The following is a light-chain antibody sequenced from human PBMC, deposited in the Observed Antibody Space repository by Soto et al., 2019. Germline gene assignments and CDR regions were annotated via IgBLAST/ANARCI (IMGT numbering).Light chain of an antibody. J-gene: IGKJ2*01. Sequence: DSVLTQSPATLSLSPGERATLSCRASQSVTSYLAWYQQKPGQDPRLLIYNASHRASGIPARFSGSGSGTDFTLTISSLEPEDFAVYYCQERTNWPLMYTFGQGTKLEI. CDR1: QSVTSY. CDR3: QERTNWPLMYT. V-gene: IGKV3-11*01. CDR2: NAS.